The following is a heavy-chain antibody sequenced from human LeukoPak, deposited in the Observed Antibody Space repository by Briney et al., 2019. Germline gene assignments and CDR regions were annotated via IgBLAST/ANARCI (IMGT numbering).Heavy chain of an antibody. CDR1: GYTFIGNY. J-gene: IGHJ5*02. D-gene: IGHD2-8*02. CDR3: ARGNVECIGDICYKRGNWFDP. V-gene: IGHV1-2*02. Sequence: ASVKVSCKASGYTFIGNYIHWVRQAPGQGLEWMGWINPKSGATSSARKFQGRGTMTRDTSIGTAYMELSRLRSDDTAVYYCARGNVECIGDICYKRGNWFDPWGQGTLVTVSS. CDR2: INPKSGAT.